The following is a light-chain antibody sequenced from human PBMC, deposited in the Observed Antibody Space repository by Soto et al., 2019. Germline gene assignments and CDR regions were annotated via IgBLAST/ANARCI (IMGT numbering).Light chain of an antibody. V-gene: IGKV3-11*01. J-gene: IGKJ5*01. CDR3: QQRNVWPPIT. CDR1: QSVRTS. CDR2: DAS. Sequence: EVVLTQSPATLSLSPGERATLSCRASQSVRTSLAWYQHKPGQAPRLVIYDASLRANGVPARFGGSGSGTDFTLTINSLEPEDFAVYYCQQRNVWPPITFGQGTLLEIK.